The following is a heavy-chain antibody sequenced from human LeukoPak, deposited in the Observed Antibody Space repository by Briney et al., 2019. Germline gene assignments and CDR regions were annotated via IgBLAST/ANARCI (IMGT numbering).Heavy chain of an antibody. CDR2: ISSSSDST. CDR3: AREAVVLIRGYFDY. Sequence: GGSLRLSCVASGFTFSGYMMNWVRQAPGKGLEWVSYISSSSDSTYYADSVKGRFTISRDNAKNSLFLQMNSLRDEDTAVYFCAREAVVLIRGYFDYWGQGNLVTVSS. CDR1: GFTFSGYM. V-gene: IGHV3-48*02. J-gene: IGHJ4*02. D-gene: IGHD2-2*01.